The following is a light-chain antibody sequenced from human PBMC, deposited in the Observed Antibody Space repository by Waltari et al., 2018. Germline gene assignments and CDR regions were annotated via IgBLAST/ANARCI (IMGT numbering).Light chain of an antibody. J-gene: IGLJ3*02. CDR3: QSTDSSGTLRV. CDR1: ALTNQY. CDR2: KDN. Sequence: SYELTQPPSVSVSPGQTARITCSGVALTNQYAYWYQQKPGQAPVLVIYKDNERPSGIPERFSGSGSGTTVTLTISGVQAEDEADYYCQSTDSSGTLRVFGGGTYLTVL. V-gene: IGLV3-25*03.